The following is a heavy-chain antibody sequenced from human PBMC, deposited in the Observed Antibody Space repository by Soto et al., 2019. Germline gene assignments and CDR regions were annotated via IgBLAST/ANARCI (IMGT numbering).Heavy chain of an antibody. J-gene: IGHJ4*02. CDR1: TGCVSSGNYY. D-gene: IGHD1-1*01. CDR3: ARDLTGLAY. Sequence: QVQLQESGPGLVKPSETLSLTCTVSTGCVSSGNYYWAWIRQPPGKGLEWIGYISYTGSTDYNTSLKSRVSISLDTSKNQISLKLSSVTAADTALYYCARDLTGLAYWGQGTLVTVSS. V-gene: IGHV4-61*01. CDR2: ISYTGST.